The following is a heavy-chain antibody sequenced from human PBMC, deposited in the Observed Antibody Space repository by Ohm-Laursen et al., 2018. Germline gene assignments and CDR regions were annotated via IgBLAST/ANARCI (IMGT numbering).Heavy chain of an antibody. V-gene: IGHV3-21*01. J-gene: IGHJ4*02. Sequence: SLRLSCAASGFTFSSYSMNWVRQAPGKGLEWVSSISSSSSYIYYADSVKGRFTISRDNAKNSLYLQMNSLTAEDTAVYYCARAAGSYPYYFDYWGQGTPVTVSS. D-gene: IGHD1-26*01. CDR2: ISSSSSYI. CDR3: ARAAGSYPYYFDY. CDR1: GFTFSSYS.